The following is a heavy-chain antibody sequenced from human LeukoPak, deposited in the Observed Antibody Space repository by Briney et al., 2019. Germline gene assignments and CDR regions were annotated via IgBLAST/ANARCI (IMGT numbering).Heavy chain of an antibody. Sequence: KTSETLSLTCTVSGGSISSYYWSWIRQPPGKGLEWIGYVYYSGSTNYNPSLKSRVTISVKTSKNQFSLKRSSVTAADTAVYYCARVTGYMIEDYFDYWGQGTLVTVSS. D-gene: IGHD3-22*01. J-gene: IGHJ4*02. CDR2: VYYSGST. CDR1: GGSISSYY. V-gene: IGHV4-59*01. CDR3: ARVTGYMIEDYFDY.